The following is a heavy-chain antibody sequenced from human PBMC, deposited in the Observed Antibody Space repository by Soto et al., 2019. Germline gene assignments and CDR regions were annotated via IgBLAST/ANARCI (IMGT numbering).Heavy chain of an antibody. V-gene: IGHV1-3*01. J-gene: IGHJ5*02. Sequence: QVQLVQSGAEVKKPGASVKVSCKASGYTFTSYAMHWVRQAPGQRLEWMGWINAGNGNTKYSQKLQGRVTITRDTSASTAYMELSSLRSEDTAVYYCARGVAGPLHWFDPWGQGPLVTVSS. CDR2: INAGNGNT. D-gene: IGHD6-19*01. CDR1: GYTFTSYA. CDR3: ARGVAGPLHWFDP.